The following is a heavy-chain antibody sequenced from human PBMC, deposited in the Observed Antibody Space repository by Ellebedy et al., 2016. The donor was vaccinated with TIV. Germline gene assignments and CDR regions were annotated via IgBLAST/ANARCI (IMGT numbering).Heavy chain of an antibody. J-gene: IGHJ4*02. CDR3: ARLVPSIYDSSWYFDD. D-gene: IGHD6-13*01. Sequence: SETLSLTXTVSGASISSGTYYWSWIRPPPGKGLEWIGYIYYSGSTNYNPSLKSRVTISVDTSKNQFSLRLSSVTAADTAVYYCARLVPSIYDSSWYFDDWGQGTLGTVSS. CDR2: IYYSGST. V-gene: IGHV4-61*01. CDR1: GASISSGTYY.